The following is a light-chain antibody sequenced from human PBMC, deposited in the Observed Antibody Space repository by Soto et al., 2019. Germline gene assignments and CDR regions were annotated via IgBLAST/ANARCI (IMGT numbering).Light chain of an antibody. CDR2: AAS. CDR3: QQYHSYTLP. J-gene: IGKJ4*01. V-gene: IGKV1-16*01. CDR1: QGVSNH. Sequence: DILMIQSPSTLPPSVLDRVTVPCRASQGVSNHLAWFQQKXGKAPKXXIYAASTLQSGVPSRFSGSGSGTDFTLTISSLQPEDFATYYCQQYHSYTLPFAEGTKVDIK.